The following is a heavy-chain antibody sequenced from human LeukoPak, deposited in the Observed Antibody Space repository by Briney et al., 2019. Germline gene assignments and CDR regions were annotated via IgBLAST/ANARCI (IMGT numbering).Heavy chain of an antibody. J-gene: IGHJ2*01. Sequence: GGSLRLSCAASGFTFDDYGMSWVRQAPGKGLEWVSGINWNGGSTGYADSVKGRFTISRDNAKNSLYLQMNSLRAEDTAVYYCATPRSPDWYFDLWGRGTPVTVSS. CDR1: GFTFDDYG. CDR2: INWNGGST. CDR3: ATPRSPDWYFDL. V-gene: IGHV3-20*04.